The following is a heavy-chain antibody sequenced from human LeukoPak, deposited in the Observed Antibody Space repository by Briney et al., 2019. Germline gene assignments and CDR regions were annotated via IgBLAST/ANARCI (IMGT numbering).Heavy chain of an antibody. CDR1: GYTFTSYD. V-gene: IGHV1-8*01. Sequence: VASVKVSRKASGYTFTSYDINWVRQATGQGLEWMGWMNPNSGNTGYAQKFQGRVTMTRNTSISTAYMELSSLRSEDTAVYYCARGRYQLLGFDYWGQGTLVTVSS. D-gene: IGHD2-2*01. CDR3: ARGRYQLLGFDY. J-gene: IGHJ4*02. CDR2: MNPNSGNT.